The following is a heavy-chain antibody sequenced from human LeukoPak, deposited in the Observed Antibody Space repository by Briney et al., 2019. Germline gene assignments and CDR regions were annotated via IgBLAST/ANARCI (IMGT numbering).Heavy chain of an antibody. CDR2: ISNDGSTK. CDR3: ARAMVRGVPFDY. Sequence: PGRPLKLSCAASGFTFNSYAMHWVRQPPGKGLEWVTVISNDGSTKYYADSVRGRFTISRDNSKNTLYLQINSLRLDDTAVYYCARAMVRGVPFDYWGQGTLVTVSP. J-gene: IGHJ4*02. CDR1: GFTFNSYA. D-gene: IGHD3-10*01. V-gene: IGHV3-30-3*01.